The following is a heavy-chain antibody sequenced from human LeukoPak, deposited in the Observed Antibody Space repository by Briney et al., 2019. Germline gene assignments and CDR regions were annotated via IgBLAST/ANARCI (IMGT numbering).Heavy chain of an antibody. J-gene: IGHJ4*02. CDR2: KKEDGSVK. V-gene: IGHV3-7*01. D-gene: IGHD2-15*01. CDR3: AREGDYYCSGGSCYDY. Sequence: GGSLRLSCAASGFTFSSYWMSWVRQAPGKGLEWVANKKEDGSVKYYVDSVKGRFTISRDNAKNSVYLQMNSLRAEDTAVYYCAREGDYYCSGGSCYDYWGQGTLVTVSS. CDR1: GFTFSSYW.